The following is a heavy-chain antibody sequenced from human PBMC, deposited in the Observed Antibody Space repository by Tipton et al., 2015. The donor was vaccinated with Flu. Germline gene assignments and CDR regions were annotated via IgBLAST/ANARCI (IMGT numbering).Heavy chain of an antibody. CDR2: IYYSGST. CDR3: ARDRLLWFGDRYGMDV. V-gene: IGHV4-39*07. J-gene: IGHJ6*02. CDR1: GGSISSSSYY. D-gene: IGHD3-10*01. Sequence: TLSLTCTVSGGSISSSSYYWGWIRQPPGKGLEWIGSIYYSGSTYFNPPLKSRVTISVDTSKNQFSLKLSSVTAADTAVYYCARDRLLWFGDRYGMDVWGQGTTVTVSS.